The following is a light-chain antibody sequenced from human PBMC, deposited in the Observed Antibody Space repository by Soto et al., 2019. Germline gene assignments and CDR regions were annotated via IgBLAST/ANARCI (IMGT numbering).Light chain of an antibody. CDR2: GAS. J-gene: IGKJ5*01. Sequence: EIVMTQSPSTLSVSPGERATLSCRASQSISNNLAWYQQKPGQAPRLLIYGASTRATGIPARFSGSGSGSEFTLTISSLQYEDFAVYYCQQYTTWITFGQGTRLEIK. V-gene: IGKV3-15*01. CDR1: QSISNN. CDR3: QQYTTWIT.